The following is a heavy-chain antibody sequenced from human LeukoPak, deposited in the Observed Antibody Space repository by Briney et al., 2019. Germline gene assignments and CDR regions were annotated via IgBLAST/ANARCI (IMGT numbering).Heavy chain of an antibody. CDR1: GGTFSSYA. CDR2: IIPIFGTA. J-gene: IGHJ4*02. Sequence: GASVKVSCKASGGTFSSYAISWVRQAPGQGLEWMGGIIPIFGTANYAQKFQGRVTITTDESTSTAYMELSSLRSEDTAVYYCARGSEVDNVDIVATGPFDYWGQGTLVTVSS. V-gene: IGHV1-69*05. CDR3: ARGSEVDNVDIVATGPFDY. D-gene: IGHD5-12*01.